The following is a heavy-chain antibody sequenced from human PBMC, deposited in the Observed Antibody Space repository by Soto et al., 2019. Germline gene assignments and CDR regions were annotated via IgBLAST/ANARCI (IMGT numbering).Heavy chain of an antibody. Sequence: ASVKGSFKASGYTFTSYGISWVRQAPGQGLEWMGWISAYNGNTNYAQKLQGRVTMTTDTSTSTAYMELRSLRSDDTAVYYCARDKVFRDYYDSSGQRIGPWLNWGQGTLVTVSS. CDR3: ARDKVFRDYYDSSGQRIGPWLN. CDR1: GYTFTSYG. D-gene: IGHD3-22*01. CDR2: ISAYNGNT. J-gene: IGHJ4*02. V-gene: IGHV1-18*04.